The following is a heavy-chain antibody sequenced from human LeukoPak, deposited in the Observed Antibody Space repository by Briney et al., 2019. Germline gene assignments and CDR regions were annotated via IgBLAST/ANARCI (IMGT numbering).Heavy chain of an antibody. D-gene: IGHD3-22*01. V-gene: IGHV4-30-4*08. CDR3: ASRTYYYDSSGPFNLFDP. Sequence: SETLSLTCTVSGGSISSGDYYWSWIRQPPGKGLEWIGYIYYSGSIYYNSSLKSRVTISLDTSKNQFSLKLSSVTAADTAVYYCASRTYYYDSSGPFNLFDPWGQGTLVTVSS. CDR2: IYYSGSI. J-gene: IGHJ5*02. CDR1: GGSISSGDYY.